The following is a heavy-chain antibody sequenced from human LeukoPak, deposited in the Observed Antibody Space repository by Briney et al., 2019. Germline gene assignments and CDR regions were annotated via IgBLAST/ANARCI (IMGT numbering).Heavy chain of an antibody. CDR1: GYSFTSYW. V-gene: IGHV5-51*01. CDR2: IYPSDSDT. J-gene: IGHJ4*02. Sequence: GESLKISCQGSGYSFTSYWIAWVRQMPGKGLEWMGIIYPSDSDTKYSPSFQGQVTMSADKSINTAYLQWSSLKASDTAIYYCAILNDSPPPFDYWGQGTLVTVFS. D-gene: IGHD3-22*01. CDR3: AILNDSPPPFDY.